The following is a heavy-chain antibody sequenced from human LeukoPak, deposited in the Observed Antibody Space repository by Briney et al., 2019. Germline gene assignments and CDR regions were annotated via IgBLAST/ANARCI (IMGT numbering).Heavy chain of an antibody. D-gene: IGHD2-21*01. CDR1: GFTFSAYA. Sequence: GGSLRLSCAASGFTFSAYAMHWVRQAPGKGLEWVAVISYDGSNKYYADSVKGRFTISRGNSKNTLYLQMNSLRAEDTAVYYCARERGTYCGGDCFLNAFNIWGQGTMVTVSS. V-gene: IGHV3-30-3*01. CDR3: ARERGTYCGGDCFLNAFNI. CDR2: ISYDGSNK. J-gene: IGHJ3*02.